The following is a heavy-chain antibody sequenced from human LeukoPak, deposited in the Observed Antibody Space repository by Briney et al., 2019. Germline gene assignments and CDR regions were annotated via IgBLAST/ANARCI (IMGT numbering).Heavy chain of an antibody. CDR3: AYHRIAAAGDFDY. CDR2: ISYDGNKK. CDR1: GFTFSSYA. J-gene: IGHJ4*02. V-gene: IGHV3-30*14. D-gene: IGHD6-13*01. Sequence: QPGGSLRLSCAASGFTFSSYAMHWVRQAPGKGLEWVAIISYDGNKKYYADSVKGRFTISRDNSKNTLYLQMNSLRAEDTAVYYCAYHRIAAAGDFDYWGQGTLVTVSS.